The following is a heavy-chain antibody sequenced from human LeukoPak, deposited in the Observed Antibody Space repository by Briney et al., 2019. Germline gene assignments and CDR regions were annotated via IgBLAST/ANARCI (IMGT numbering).Heavy chain of an antibody. J-gene: IGHJ5*02. V-gene: IGHV4-39*01. D-gene: IGHD1-26*01. CDR3: ARHEYSGSYYGLSWFDP. Sequence: SETLSLTCTVSGGSISSSGYYCGWIRQPPGKGLEWIASIYYSGSTYYNPSLKSRVTISVDTSKNQLSLKLSSLTAADTAVYYCARHEYSGSYYGLSWFDPWGQGTLVTVSS. CDR2: IYYSGST. CDR1: GGSISSSGYY.